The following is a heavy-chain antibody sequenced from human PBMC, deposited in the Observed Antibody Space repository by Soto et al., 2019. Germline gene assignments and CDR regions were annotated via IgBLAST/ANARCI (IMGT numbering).Heavy chain of an antibody. Sequence: SETLSLTCTVSGGSISSSSYYWGWIRQPPGKGLEWIGSIYYSGSTYYNPSLKSRVTISVDTSKNQFSLKLSSVTAADTAVYYCARQEMATTKSGMDVWGQGTTVTVSS. CDR1: GGSISSSSYY. J-gene: IGHJ6*02. CDR2: IYYSGST. CDR3: ARQEMATTKSGMDV. D-gene: IGHD5-12*01. V-gene: IGHV4-39*01.